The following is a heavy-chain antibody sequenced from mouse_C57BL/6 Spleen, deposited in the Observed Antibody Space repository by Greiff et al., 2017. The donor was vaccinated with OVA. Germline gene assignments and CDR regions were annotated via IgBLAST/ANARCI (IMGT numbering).Heavy chain of an antibody. V-gene: IGHV5-17*01. J-gene: IGHJ3*01. CDR3: ARGGPLRRPHWFAY. D-gene: IGHD3-2*02. CDR1: GFTFSDYG. CDR2: ISSGSSTI. Sequence: EVMLVESGGGLVKPGGSLKLSCAASGFTFSDYGMHWVRQAPEKGLEWVAYISSGSSTIYYADTVKGRFTISRDNAKNTLYLQFTSLRSEDAAMDYCARGGPLRRPHWFAYWGQGTLVTVSA.